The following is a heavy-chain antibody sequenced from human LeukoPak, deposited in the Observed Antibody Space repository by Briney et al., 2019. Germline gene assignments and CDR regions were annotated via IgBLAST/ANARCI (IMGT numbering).Heavy chain of an antibody. J-gene: IGHJ5*02. CDR2: ISNDGSGK. V-gene: IGHV3-30*18. CDR3: AKESTGRWNLNP. D-gene: IGHD1-1*01. CDR1: GFTFSSYG. Sequence: GRSLRLSCAASGFTFSSYGMHWVRQAPGKGLEWVAVISNDGSGKYYADSVKGRFTISRDNSKNTLYLQMSSLRGEDTAVYHCAKESTGRWNLNPWGQGTLVTVSS.